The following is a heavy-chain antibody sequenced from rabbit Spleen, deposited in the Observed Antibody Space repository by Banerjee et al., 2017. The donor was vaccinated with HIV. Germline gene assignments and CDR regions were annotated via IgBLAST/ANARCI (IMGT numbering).Heavy chain of an antibody. Sequence: EESGGDLVKPEGSLTLTCTASGFSFSSSYWICWVRQAPGKGLEWIACIDAGNSNTLYANWAKGRFTISKTSTTVTLQMTSLTAADTATFFCGRAGEGGYGYLDLWGQGTLVTVS. CDR3: GRAGEGGYGYLDL. CDR1: GFSFSSSYW. V-gene: IGHV1S45*01. D-gene: IGHD2-1*01. J-gene: IGHJ4*01. CDR2: IDAGNSNT.